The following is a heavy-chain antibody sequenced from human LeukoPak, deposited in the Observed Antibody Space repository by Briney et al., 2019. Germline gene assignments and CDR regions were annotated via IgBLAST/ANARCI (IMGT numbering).Heavy chain of an antibody. CDR3: ARDRERGDGYGFDI. J-gene: IGHJ3*02. Sequence: SETLSLTCTVYADSINSHYWNWIRQPPGNVLEWIGYLYYTWTTNYHPALTGRVTISVDTSKTQFSLRLTSMTAADTAVYYCARDRERGDGYGFDIWGQGKLVTVSS. CDR2: LYYTWTT. D-gene: IGHD3-10*01. CDR1: ADSINSHY. V-gene: IGHV4-59*11.